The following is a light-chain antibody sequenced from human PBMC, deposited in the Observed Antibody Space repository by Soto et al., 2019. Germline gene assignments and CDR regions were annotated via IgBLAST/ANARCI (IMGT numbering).Light chain of an antibody. V-gene: IGLV3-21*04. CDR1: NIGSKS. J-gene: IGLJ2*01. CDR3: QVWDSGRDHVV. Sequence: SYELTQPPSVSVAPGETARITCGGNNIGSKSVHWYQQRTGQAPVLVIYYDSGRHSGIPERFSGSTSGNTATLTINRVEAGDEADYYCQVWDSGRDHVVFGGGTKLTVL. CDR2: YDS.